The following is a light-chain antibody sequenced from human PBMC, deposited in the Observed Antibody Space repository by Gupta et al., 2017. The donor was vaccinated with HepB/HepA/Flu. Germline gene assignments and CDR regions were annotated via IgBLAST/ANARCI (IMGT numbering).Light chain of an antibody. V-gene: IGKV3-20*01. CDR1: QSFTSGY. Sequence: EIVLTQSPGTLSLSPGERATLSCRASQSFTSGYLAWYQQKPGQAPRLLIYGASSRATDIPDRFSGSGSGTDFTLTISRLEPEDFAVYYCQHYDYLIPLSFGGGTKVEMK. CDR2: GAS. J-gene: IGKJ4*01. CDR3: QHYDYLIPLS.